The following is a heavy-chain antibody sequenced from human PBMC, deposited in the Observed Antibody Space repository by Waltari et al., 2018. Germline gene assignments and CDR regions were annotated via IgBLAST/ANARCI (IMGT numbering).Heavy chain of an antibody. CDR1: GFPVRGNY. V-gene: IGHV3-53*02. D-gene: IGHD6-19*01. CDR2: IYSGGST. J-gene: IGHJ4*02. Sequence: EVQLVETGGGLIQPGGSLRLSCAASGFPVRGNYMTWGRQAPGKGLEWVSIIYSGGSTYYADSVKGRFTISRDNSKNMLYLQMNSLRAEDMAVYYCAASGYSSGWDFDYWGQGTLVTVSS. CDR3: AASGYSSGWDFDY.